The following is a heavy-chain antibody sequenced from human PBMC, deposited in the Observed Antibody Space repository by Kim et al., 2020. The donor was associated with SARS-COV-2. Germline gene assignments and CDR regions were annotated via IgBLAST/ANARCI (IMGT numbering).Heavy chain of an antibody. CDR1: GFTFGDYA. V-gene: IGHV3-9*01. CDR3: AKIVNRAFDI. J-gene: IGHJ3*02. Sequence: GGSLRLSCAASGFTFGDYAMHWVRQAPGKGLEWVSSITWNSGNTGYADSVKGRFTISRDNAKNSLYLQMNSLRAEDTALYYCAKIVNRAFDIWGQGTMVTVSS. CDR2: ITWNSGNT. D-gene: IGHD3-22*01.